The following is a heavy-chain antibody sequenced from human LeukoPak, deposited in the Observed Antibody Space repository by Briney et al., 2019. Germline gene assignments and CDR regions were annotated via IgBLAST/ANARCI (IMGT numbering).Heavy chain of an antibody. CDR3: ASRYCSGGGCYPAFDY. Sequence: GASVKVSCKASGGTFSSYAISWVRQAPGQGLEWMGGIIPIFGTANYAQKFQGRVTITADESTSTAYMELSSLRSEDTAVYYCASRYCSGGGCYPAFDYWGQGPLVTVPS. CDR1: GGTFSSYA. V-gene: IGHV1-69*13. CDR2: IIPIFGTA. J-gene: IGHJ4*02. D-gene: IGHD2-15*01.